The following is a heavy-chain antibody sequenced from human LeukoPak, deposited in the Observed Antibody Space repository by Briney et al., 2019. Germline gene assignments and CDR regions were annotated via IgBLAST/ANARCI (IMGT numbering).Heavy chain of an antibody. D-gene: IGHD6-19*01. CDR2: ISGDGHTV. CDR1: GFPFSSYE. V-gene: IGHV3-48*03. J-gene: IGHJ4*02. CDR3: ARDGSFTSGSYFDS. Sequence: GGSLRLSCAASGFPFSSYEMNWVRQGPGKGPEWVAYISGDGHTVFYGYSLKGRFTISRDNAKNSLYLQINNLRAEDTAIYYCARDGSFTSGSYFDSWGQGTLVTVSS.